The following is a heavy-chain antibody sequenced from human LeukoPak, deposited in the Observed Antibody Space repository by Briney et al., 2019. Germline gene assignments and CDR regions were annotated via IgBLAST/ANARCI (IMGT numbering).Heavy chain of an antibody. CDR2: IYTCGGT. CDR1: GGALGTYY. D-gene: IGHD1-26*01. V-gene: IGHV4-4*09. CDR3: ARQRIGSFFDS. Sequence: SETLSLTCTVSGGALGTYYWSWIRQTPGRGLEWIGYIYTCGGTNYNPSLKSRVTISVDTSRNQFSLKLSSVTAADTAVYYCARQRIGSFFDSWGQGTLVTVSS. J-gene: IGHJ5*01.